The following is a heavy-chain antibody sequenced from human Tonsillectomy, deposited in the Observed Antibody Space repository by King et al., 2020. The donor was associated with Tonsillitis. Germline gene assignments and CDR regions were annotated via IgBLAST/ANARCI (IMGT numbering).Heavy chain of an antibody. CDR2: IRSKANSYAT. CDR1: GFTFSGSA. CDR3: TSRRGSGADAFDI. D-gene: IGHD3-10*01. J-gene: IGHJ3*02. V-gene: IGHV3-73*02. Sequence: VQLVESGGGLVQPGGSLKLSCAASGFTFSGSAMHWVRQASGKGLEWVGRIRSKANSYATAYAASVKGRFTISRDDSKNTAYLQMNSLKTEDTAVYYCTSRRGSGADAFDIWGQGTMVTVSS.